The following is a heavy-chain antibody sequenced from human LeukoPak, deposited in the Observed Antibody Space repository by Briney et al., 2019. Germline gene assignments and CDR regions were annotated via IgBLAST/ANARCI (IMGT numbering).Heavy chain of an antibody. CDR1: GYTFTSYG. CDR2: ICAYNGKT. Sequence: ASVKVSCKDSGYTFTSYGISWVRQAPGQGLEWMGWICAYNGKTNYAQKLQGRVTMTTDTSTSTAYMELRSLRSDDTAVYYCARFVYSSGWYEGGNAFDIWGQGTMVTVSS. D-gene: IGHD6-19*01. V-gene: IGHV1-18*04. J-gene: IGHJ3*02. CDR3: ARFVYSSGWYEGGNAFDI.